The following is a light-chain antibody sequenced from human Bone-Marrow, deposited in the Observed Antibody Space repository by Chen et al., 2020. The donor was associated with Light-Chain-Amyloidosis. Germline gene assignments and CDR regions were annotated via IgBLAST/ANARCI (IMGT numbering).Light chain of an antibody. CDR2: EDD. CDR3: QSYQGSSQGV. CDR1: SGSIATNY. V-gene: IGLV6-57*01. J-gene: IGLJ3*02. Sequence: NFMLLQPPSLSEAPWKRVIISATRSSGSIATNYVQWYQQRPGSSPTTVIYEDDQRPSGVPDRFSGSIDRSSNSASLTISGLKTEDEADYYCQSYQGSSQGVFGGGTKLTVL.